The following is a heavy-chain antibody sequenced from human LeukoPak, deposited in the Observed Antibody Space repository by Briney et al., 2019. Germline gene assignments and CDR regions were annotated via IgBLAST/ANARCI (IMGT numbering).Heavy chain of an antibody. CDR1: GYTFSSYD. Sequence: GASVKVSCKASGYTFSSYDINRVRQATGQGLEWMGWMKPNSGNTGYAQKFRGRVTMTRNTSLNTAYMELSSLTSEDTAVYYCARGLSGCDWESDWFDPWGQGTLVTVSS. CDR2: MKPNSGNT. J-gene: IGHJ5*02. CDR3: ARGLSGCDWESDWFDP. D-gene: IGHD6-19*01. V-gene: IGHV1-8*01.